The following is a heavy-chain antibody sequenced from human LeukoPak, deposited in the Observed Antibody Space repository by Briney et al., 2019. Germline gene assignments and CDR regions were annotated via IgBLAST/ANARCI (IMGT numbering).Heavy chain of an antibody. J-gene: IGHJ6*03. D-gene: IGHD3-10*01. CDR2: IYYSGST. CDR3: ARTTMVRGTYYMDV. Sequence: SETLSLTCTVSGGSISSYYWSWLRQPPGKGLEWIGNIYYSGSTNYNPSLKSRVTISVDTSKNQFSLKLSSVTAADTAVYYCARTTMVRGTYYMDVWGKGTTVTISS. V-gene: IGHV4-59*01. CDR1: GGSISSYY.